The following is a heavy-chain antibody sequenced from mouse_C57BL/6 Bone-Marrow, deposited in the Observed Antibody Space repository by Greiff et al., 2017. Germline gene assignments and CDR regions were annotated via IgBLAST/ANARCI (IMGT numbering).Heavy chain of an antibody. V-gene: IGHV1-18*01. CDR2: INPNNGGT. D-gene: IGHD1-1*01. Sequence: VQLQQSGPELVKPGASVKIPCKASGYTFTDYNMDWVKQSHGKSLEWIGDINPNNGGTIYNQKFKGKATLTVDKSSSTAYMELRILTSEDTAVYYCARRRITTVVAPHWYFDVWGTGTTVTVSS. J-gene: IGHJ1*03. CDR3: ARRRITTVVAPHWYFDV. CDR1: GYTFTDYN.